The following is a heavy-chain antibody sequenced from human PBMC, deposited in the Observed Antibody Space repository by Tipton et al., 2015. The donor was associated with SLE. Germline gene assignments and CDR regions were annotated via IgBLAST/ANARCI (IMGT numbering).Heavy chain of an antibody. V-gene: IGHV3-33*01. CDR2: IWFDGSDK. J-gene: IGHJ4*02. CDR3: ARRGETQVWVPDN. D-gene: IGHD3-10*01. Sequence: RSLRLSCEASGFTFSDYVMHWVRQAPGKGLEWVGLIWFDGSDKFYADSVKGRFTISRDNSRNTLYLQMNSLRADDSAVYYCARRGETQVWVPDNWGQGTLVTVSS. CDR1: GFTFSDYV.